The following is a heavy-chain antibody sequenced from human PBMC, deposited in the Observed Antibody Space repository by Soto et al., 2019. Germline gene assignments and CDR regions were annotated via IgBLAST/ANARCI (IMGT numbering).Heavy chain of an antibody. D-gene: IGHD3-16*01. Sequence: GGSLRLSCAASGFTFSGSAIQWVRQASGKGLEWVGRIRNKANSYATAYAVSVNGRFTISRDDSQNTAYLQMNSLKTEDTAVYYCTGNMFTSPIVNWGQGTLVTVSS. V-gene: IGHV3-73*01. CDR2: IRNKANSYAT. CDR1: GFTFSGSA. J-gene: IGHJ4*02. CDR3: TGNMFTSPIVN.